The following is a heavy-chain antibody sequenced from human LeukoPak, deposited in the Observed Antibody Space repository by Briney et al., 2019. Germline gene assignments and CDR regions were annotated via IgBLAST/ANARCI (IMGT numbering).Heavy chain of an antibody. CDR1: GGTFSSYA. V-gene: IGHV1-69*05. J-gene: IGHJ6*03. CDR3: ARGVLRTRYYYDYMDV. D-gene: IGHD2/OR15-2a*01. Sequence: GSSVKVSCKASGGTFSSYAISWVRQAPGQGLEWMGGIIPIFGTANYAQKFQGRVTITTDESTSTAYMELSSLRSEDTAVYCCARGVLRTRYYYDYMDVWGKGTTVTVSS. CDR2: IIPIFGTA.